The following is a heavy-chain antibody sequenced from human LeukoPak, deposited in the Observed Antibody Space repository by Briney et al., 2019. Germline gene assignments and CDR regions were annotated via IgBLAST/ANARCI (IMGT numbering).Heavy chain of an antibody. V-gene: IGHV3-30*03. D-gene: IGHD3-3*01. Sequence: GGSLRLSCAASGFTFSSYGMHWVRQAPGKGLEWVAVISYDGSNKYYADSVKGRFTISRDNSKNTLYLQMNSLRAEDTAVYYCARITLYYDFWSGSHYYYYMDVWGKGTTVTVSS. CDR1: GFTFSSYG. CDR3: ARITLYYDFWSGSHYYYYMDV. CDR2: ISYDGSNK. J-gene: IGHJ6*03.